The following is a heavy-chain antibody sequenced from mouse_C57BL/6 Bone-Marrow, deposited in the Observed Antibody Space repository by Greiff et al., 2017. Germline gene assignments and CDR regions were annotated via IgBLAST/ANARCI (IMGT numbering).Heavy chain of an antibody. Sequence: EVQLQQSGPELVKPGASVKISCKASGYSFTDYNMNWVKQNNGKSLEWIGVINPNYGPTSYNKKFKGKATLTVDQSSSTAYMQLNSLTSEDSAVYYGARSPTTVVNFDYWGQGTTLTVSS. J-gene: IGHJ2*01. CDR2: INPNYGPT. V-gene: IGHV1-39*01. D-gene: IGHD1-1*01. CDR3: ARSPTTVVNFDY. CDR1: GYSFTDYN.